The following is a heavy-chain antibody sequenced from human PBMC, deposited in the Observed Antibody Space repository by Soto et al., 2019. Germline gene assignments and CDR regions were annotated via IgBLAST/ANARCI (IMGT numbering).Heavy chain of an antibody. J-gene: IGHJ1*01. CDR2: IWYDGSNK. CDR1: GFTFSSYG. V-gene: IGHV3-33*01. CDR3: ARDLGSSSYPEHFQH. Sequence: GGSLRLSCAASGFTFSSYGMHWVRQAPGKGLEWVAVIWYDGSNKYYADSVKGRFTISRDNSKNTLYLQMNSLRAEDTAVYYCARDLGSSSYPEHFQHWGQGTLVSVSS. D-gene: IGHD6-6*01.